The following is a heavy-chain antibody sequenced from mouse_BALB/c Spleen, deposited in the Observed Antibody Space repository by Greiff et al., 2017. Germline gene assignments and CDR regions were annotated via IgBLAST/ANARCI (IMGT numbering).Heavy chain of an antibody. CDR3: VREDDYDGMDY. CDR1: GFSLTSYD. CDR2: IWTGGGT. J-gene: IGHJ4*01. Sequence: VKLMESGPGLVAPSQSLSITCTVSGFSLTSYDISWIRQPPGKGLEWLGVIWTGGGTNYNSAFMSRLSISKDNSKSQVFLKMNSLQTDDTAIYYCVREDDYDGMDYWGQGTSVTVSS. V-gene: IGHV2-9-2*01. D-gene: IGHD2-4*01.